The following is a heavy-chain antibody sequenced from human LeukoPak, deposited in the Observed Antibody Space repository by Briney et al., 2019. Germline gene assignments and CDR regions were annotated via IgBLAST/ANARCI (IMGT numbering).Heavy chain of an antibody. CDR2: INHSGST. J-gene: IGHJ4*02. Sequence: PSETLSLTCAVYGGSFSGYYWSWIRQPPGKGLEWIGEINHSGSTNYNPSLKSRVTISVDTSKNQFSLKLSSVTAADTAVYYCARGFNDILPGYYYFDYWGQGTLVTVSS. CDR1: GGSFSGYY. V-gene: IGHV4-34*01. CDR3: ARGFNDILPGYYYFDY. D-gene: IGHD3-9*01.